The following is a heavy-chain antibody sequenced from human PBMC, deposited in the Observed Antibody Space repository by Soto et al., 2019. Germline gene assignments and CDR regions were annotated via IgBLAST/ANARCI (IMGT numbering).Heavy chain of an antibody. CDR3: ARDPSGYDLPAY. CDR1: GYTLSDYG. D-gene: IGHD5-12*01. Sequence: GASVKVSCKTSGYTLSDYGVSWVREAPGQGLEWMGRIIPILGIANYAQKFQGRVTITADKSTSTAYMELSSLRSEDTAVYYCARDPSGYDLPAYWGQGTLVTVSS. J-gene: IGHJ4*02. CDR2: IIPILGIA. V-gene: IGHV1-69*04.